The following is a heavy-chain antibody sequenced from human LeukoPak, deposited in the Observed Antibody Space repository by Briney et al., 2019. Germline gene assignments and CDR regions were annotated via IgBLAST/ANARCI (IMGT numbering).Heavy chain of an antibody. V-gene: IGHV4-59*08. D-gene: IGHD1-26*01. CDR3: AGSGSYSFWFDP. Sequence: SETLSLTCTVSGGSISSYYWSWIRQPPGKGLEWIGYIYYSGSPNYNPSLKSRVTISVDTSKNQFSLKLSSVTAADTAVYYCAGSGSYSFWFDPWGQGTLVTVSS. CDR2: IYYSGSP. CDR1: GGSISSYY. J-gene: IGHJ5*02.